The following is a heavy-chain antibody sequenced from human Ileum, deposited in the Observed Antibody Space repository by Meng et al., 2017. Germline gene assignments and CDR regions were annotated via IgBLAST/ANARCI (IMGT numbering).Heavy chain of an antibody. CDR1: GGSFIGFY. J-gene: IGHJ4*02. CDR2: INHGGGT. Sequence: VAPKSWGETLLRPSETLSLTCAVYGGSFIGFYWSWIRQSPEKGLEWIGEINHGGGTNYNPSLSSRVTISVDTSKNQFSLKVNSVTAADTAFYYCARVDFRGDSRDSSGLGLWGQGTLVTVSS. V-gene: IGHV4-34*01. D-gene: IGHD3-22*01. CDR3: ARVDFRGDSRDSSGLGL.